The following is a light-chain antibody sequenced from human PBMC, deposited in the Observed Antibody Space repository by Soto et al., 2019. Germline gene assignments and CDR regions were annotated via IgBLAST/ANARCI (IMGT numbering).Light chain of an antibody. CDR2: DAF. CDR3: QQDNSYST. J-gene: IGKJ3*01. CDR1: QSISSW. Sequence: EIQMAPTPSTLSSSVGDRVTMSFRASQSISSWLAWYQQKPGKAPKLLIYDAFSLESGVPSRFSGSGSGTEFTLTISSLEPDDFGDSYWQQDNSYSTFAPGTKVDV. V-gene: IGKV1-5*01.